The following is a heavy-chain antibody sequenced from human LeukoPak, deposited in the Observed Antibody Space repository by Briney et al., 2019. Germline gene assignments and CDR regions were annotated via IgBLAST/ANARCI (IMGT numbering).Heavy chain of an antibody. CDR1: GGSISSYY. V-gene: IGHV4-59*08. Sequence: SETLSLTCTVSGGSISSYYWSWIRQPPGKGLEWIGYIYYSGSTNYNPSLKSRVTISVDTSKNQFSLKLSSVTAADTAVYYCARLRQPGIWSGYIWGAFDIWGQGTMVTVSS. D-gene: IGHD3-3*01. CDR3: ARLRQPGIWSGYIWGAFDI. CDR2: IYYSGST. J-gene: IGHJ3*02.